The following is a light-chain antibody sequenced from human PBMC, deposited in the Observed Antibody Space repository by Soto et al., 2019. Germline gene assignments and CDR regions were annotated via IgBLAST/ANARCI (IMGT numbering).Light chain of an antibody. Sequence: ETVLTQSPGTLSLSPGERATVSCRASHSVGGNSLAWYQQRPGQAPRLLIYDTSKRATGLPDRFSGSGSGTDFTLTISRLEPADFAVYYCQQSQNSPRTFGQGTKVEIK. CDR3: QQSQNSPRT. CDR2: DTS. V-gene: IGKV3-20*01. J-gene: IGKJ1*01. CDR1: HSVGGNS.